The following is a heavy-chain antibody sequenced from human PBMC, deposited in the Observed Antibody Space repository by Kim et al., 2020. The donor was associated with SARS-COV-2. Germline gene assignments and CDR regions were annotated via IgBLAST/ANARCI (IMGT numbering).Heavy chain of an antibody. D-gene: IGHD1-20*01. CDR3: ARDNLYNSGYYYYMDV. J-gene: IGHJ6*03. Sequence: GGSLRLSCAASGFTFGDFAMHWVRQIPGKGLQWVSGISRNSANLDYADAVTGRFTISSDNAKNSLSLHLHSLSTEATAMSYCARDNLYNSGYYYYMDV. CDR1: GFTFGDFA. CDR2: ISRNSANL. V-gene: IGHV3-9*01.